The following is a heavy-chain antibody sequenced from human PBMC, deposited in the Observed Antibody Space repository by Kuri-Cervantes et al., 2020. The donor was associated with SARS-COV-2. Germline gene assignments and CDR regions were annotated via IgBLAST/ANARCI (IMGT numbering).Heavy chain of an antibody. V-gene: IGHV3-21*04. D-gene: IGHD6-19*01. Sequence: GGSLRLSCAASGFTVSSNYMSWVRQAPGKGLEWVSSISSSSSYIYYADSVKGRFTISRDNAKNSLYLQMNSLRAEDTALYYCAKDNRGSGWPYWYFDLWGLGTLVTVSS. CDR2: ISSSSSYI. CDR3: AKDNRGSGWPYWYFDL. CDR1: GFTVSSNY. J-gene: IGHJ2*01.